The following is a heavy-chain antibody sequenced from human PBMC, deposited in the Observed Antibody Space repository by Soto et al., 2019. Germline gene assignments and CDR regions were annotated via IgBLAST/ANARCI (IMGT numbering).Heavy chain of an antibody. V-gene: IGHV4-34*01. CDR3: AGDKTPGLFGY. J-gene: IGHJ4*02. D-gene: IGHD2-15*01. Sequence: QVQLQQWGAGLLKPSETLSLTCAVYGGSFSGYYWTWIRQPPGTGLEWIGEINHSGSTNYNPSLTSRVTISVDTSTNQFSLKLTSVTAADTAVYYWAGDKTPGLFGYWGQGTLVTVSP. CDR2: INHSGST. CDR1: GGSFSGYY.